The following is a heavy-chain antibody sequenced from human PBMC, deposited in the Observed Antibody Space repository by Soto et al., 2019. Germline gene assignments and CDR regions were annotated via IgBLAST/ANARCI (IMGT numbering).Heavy chain of an antibody. V-gene: IGHV4-39*01. CDR2: IYYSGST. Sequence: SETLSLTCTVSGGSISSSSYYWGWIRQPPGKGLEWIGSIYYSGSTYYNPSLKSRVTISVDTSKNQFSLKLSSVTAADTAVYYCARLLRGIDPWGQGTLVTVSS. CDR1: GGSISSSSYY. D-gene: IGHD1-1*01. CDR3: ARLLRGIDP. J-gene: IGHJ5*02.